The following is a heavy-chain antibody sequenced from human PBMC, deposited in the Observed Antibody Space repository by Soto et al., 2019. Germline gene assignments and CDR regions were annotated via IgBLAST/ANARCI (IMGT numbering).Heavy chain of an antibody. V-gene: IGHV1-18*01. CDR2: ISAYNGNT. J-gene: IGHJ4*02. CDR1: GYTFTSYG. CDR3: ARGRDGYNYFDH. D-gene: IGHD5-12*01. Sequence: ASVKVSCKASGYTFTSYGLSWVRQAPGQGLEWMGWISAYNGNTNYAQKLQGRVTMATDTSTSTAYMELRSLRSDDTAVYYCARGRDGYNYFDHWGQGTLVTVSS.